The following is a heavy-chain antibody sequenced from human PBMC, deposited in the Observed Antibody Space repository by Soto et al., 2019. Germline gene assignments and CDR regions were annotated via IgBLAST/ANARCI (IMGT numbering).Heavy chain of an antibody. CDR3: VRAAGYSGNDYVYYYGIDV. D-gene: IGHD5-12*01. CDR1: GFTFSSYG. CDR2: VWYDGGNK. Sequence: QVQLVESGGGVVQPGRSLRLSCAASGFTFSSYGMHWVRQAPGKGLEWVALVWYDGGNKYYADSVKGRFTLSRDNSKNTLYLQMNSLRDEDTAVYYCVRAAGYSGNDYVYYYGIDVWGQGATVTVSS. J-gene: IGHJ6*02. V-gene: IGHV3-33*01.